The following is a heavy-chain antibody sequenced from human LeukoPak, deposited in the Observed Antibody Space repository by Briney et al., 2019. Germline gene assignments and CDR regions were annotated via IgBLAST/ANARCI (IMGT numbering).Heavy chain of an antibody. J-gene: IGHJ4*02. CDR2: IYYSGST. V-gene: IGHV4-59*08. Sequence: SETLSLTCTVSGGSINSYYWSWIRQPPGKGLEWIGYIYYSGSTNYNPSLKSRVTISVDTSKNQFSLKLSSVTAADTAVYYCARGVSGYTVSFDYWGQGTLVTVSP. CDR1: GGSINSYY. CDR3: ARGVSGYTVSFDY. D-gene: IGHD3-22*01.